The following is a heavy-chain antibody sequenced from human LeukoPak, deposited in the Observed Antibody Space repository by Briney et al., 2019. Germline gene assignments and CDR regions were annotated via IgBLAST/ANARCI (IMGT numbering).Heavy chain of an antibody. D-gene: IGHD6-6*01. V-gene: IGHV1-18*01. Sequence: ASVRVSCEASGYTFTIYGISWVRQAPGQGREWMGWISAYNGNTNYAQKLQGRVTMTTDPSTSTAYMELRSLRSDDTAVYYCARRAPYGLVDYWGQGTLVTVSS. CDR1: GYTFTIYG. CDR3: ARRAPYGLVDY. CDR2: ISAYNGNT. J-gene: IGHJ4*02.